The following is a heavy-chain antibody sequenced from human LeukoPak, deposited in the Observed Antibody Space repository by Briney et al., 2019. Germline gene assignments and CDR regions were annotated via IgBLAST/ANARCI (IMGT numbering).Heavy chain of an antibody. V-gene: IGHV3-23*01. Sequence: GGSLRLSCAASGFTFTSHAMSWVRQAPGQGLEWVPAISGSGGSTYYADSVKGRFTISRDNSKNTLYLQMNSLRAEDTAVYYCAHAGDYGYFDYWGQGTLVTVSS. D-gene: IGHD4-17*01. CDR2: ISGSGGST. CDR1: GFTFTSHA. CDR3: AHAGDYGYFDY. J-gene: IGHJ4*02.